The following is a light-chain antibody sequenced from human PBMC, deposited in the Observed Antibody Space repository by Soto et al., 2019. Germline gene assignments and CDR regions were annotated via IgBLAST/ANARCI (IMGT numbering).Light chain of an antibody. Sequence: EIVLTQSPATLSLSPGERATLSCRASQSVSSYLAWYQQKPGQAPRLLIYDASNRATGIPARFSGSGSGTDLPLTLSRLEPEDFAVYYCQQLSNWPPYTFGQGTKLEIK. J-gene: IGKJ2*01. V-gene: IGKV3-11*01. CDR1: QSVSSY. CDR2: DAS. CDR3: QQLSNWPPYT.